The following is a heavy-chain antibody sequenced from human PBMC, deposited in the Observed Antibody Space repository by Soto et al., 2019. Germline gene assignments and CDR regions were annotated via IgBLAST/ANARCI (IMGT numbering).Heavy chain of an antibody. CDR3: AKERTSSGYFDY. CDR1: GFTFSTYA. D-gene: IGHD2-15*01. V-gene: IGHV3-23*01. Sequence: GGSLRLSCAASGFTFSTYAMSWVRQAPGKGLEWVSALSGSGGRTYYTKSVKGRFTISRDNSKNTLYLQMKSLRAEDTAVYYCAKERTSSGYFDYWGQGT. J-gene: IGHJ4*02. CDR2: LSGSGGRT.